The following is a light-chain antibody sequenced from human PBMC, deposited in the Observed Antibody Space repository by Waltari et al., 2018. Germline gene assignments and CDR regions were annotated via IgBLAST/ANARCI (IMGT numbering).Light chain of an antibody. CDR3: LLSYGGTVL. V-gene: IGLV7-46*01. CDR1: TGPVTPRPS. CDR2: HAT. Sequence: QAVVTQEPSLTVSPGGTVTLTCAASTGPVTPRPSPFWYQQRPGQAPRTLLSHATTRHLWTPARFSGSLLGGKAALTLSGAQPEDDADYYCLLSYGGTVLFGGGTKLTVL. J-gene: IGLJ2*01.